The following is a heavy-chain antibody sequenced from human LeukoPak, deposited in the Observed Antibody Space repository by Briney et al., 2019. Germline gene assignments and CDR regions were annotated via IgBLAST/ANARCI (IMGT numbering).Heavy chain of an antibody. CDR1: GGSISSYY. Sequence: SETLSLTCTVSGGSISSYYWSWIRQPPGKALEWIGYIYYIGSTNYNPSLKSRVTISVDTSKNQFSLKLSSVTAADTAVYYCARDRYIYGSEDRFDYWGQGTLVTVSS. J-gene: IGHJ4*02. D-gene: IGHD5-18*01. CDR3: ARDRYIYGSEDRFDY. CDR2: IYYIGST. V-gene: IGHV4-59*01.